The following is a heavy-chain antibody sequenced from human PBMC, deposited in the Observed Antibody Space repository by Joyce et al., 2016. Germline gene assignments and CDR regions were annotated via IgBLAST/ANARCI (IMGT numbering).Heavy chain of an antibody. V-gene: IGHV1-69*06. J-gene: IGHJ5*02. Sequence: QVQLVQSGAEVKKPGSSVTVSCEASGGTFSNYAISWVRQAPGQGLEWMGGIIPMFGTTNYAQKFQGRVAIIADKSTSTVYMELSSLRPEDTAVYYCARGGRGANRYNWFDPWGQGVLVTVSS. CDR1: GGTFSNYA. CDR3: ARGGRGANRYNWFDP. CDR2: IIPMFGTT. D-gene: IGHD3-16*01.